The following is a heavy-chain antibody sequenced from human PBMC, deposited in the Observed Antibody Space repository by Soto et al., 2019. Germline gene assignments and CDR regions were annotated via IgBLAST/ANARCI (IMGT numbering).Heavy chain of an antibody. CDR1: GFTFSSYA. V-gene: IGHV3-23*01. J-gene: IGHJ4*02. D-gene: IGHD5-18*01. CDR3: AKDLPPYFGDTAMAPG. Sequence: GGSLRLSCAASGFTFSSYAMSWVRQAPGKGLEWVSAISGSGGSTYYADSVKGRFTISRDNSKNTLYLQMNSLRAEDTAVYYCAKDLPPYFGDTAMAPGWGQGTLVTVSS. CDR2: ISGSGGST.